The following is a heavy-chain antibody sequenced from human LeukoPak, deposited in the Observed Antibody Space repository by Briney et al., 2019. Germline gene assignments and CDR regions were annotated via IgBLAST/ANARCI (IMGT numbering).Heavy chain of an antibody. D-gene: IGHD1-26*01. V-gene: IGHV4-39*01. CDR3: ARGWELLRAFDI. Sequence: SETLSLTCTVSGGSISSCSYYWGWIRQPPGKGLEWIGSIYYSGSTYYNPSLKSRVTISVDTSKNQFSLKLSSVTAADTAVYYCARGWELLRAFDIWGQGTMVTVSS. CDR1: GGSISSCSYY. CDR2: IYYSGST. J-gene: IGHJ3*02.